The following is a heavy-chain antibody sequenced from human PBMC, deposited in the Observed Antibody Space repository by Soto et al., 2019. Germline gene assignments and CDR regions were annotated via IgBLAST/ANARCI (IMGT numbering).Heavy chain of an antibody. D-gene: IGHD1-7*01. V-gene: IGHV1-8*01. Sequence: ASVKVSCKASGYNFISYDFNWVRQAAGQGPEWIGWMSSNSGHTGYAQKFQGRVTMTRDISTSTAYMELSSLRSEDTAVYYCAIVDAPTTIRGNALDVWGQGTTVTVSS. CDR3: AIVDAPTTIRGNALDV. CDR2: MSSNSGHT. J-gene: IGHJ6*02. CDR1: GYNFISYD.